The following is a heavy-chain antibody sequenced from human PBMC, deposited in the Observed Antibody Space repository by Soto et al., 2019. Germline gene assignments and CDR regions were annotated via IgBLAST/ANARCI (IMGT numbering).Heavy chain of an antibody. CDR3: AREQQLAGGLFDY. Sequence: GGSLRLSCAASWFTVSSNYMSWVRQAPGKGLEWVSVIYSGGSTYYADSVKGRFTISRDNSKNTLYLQMNSLRAEDTAVYYCAREQQLAGGLFDYWGQGTLVTVSS. D-gene: IGHD6-13*01. V-gene: IGHV3-53*01. J-gene: IGHJ4*02. CDR1: WFTVSSNY. CDR2: IYSGGST.